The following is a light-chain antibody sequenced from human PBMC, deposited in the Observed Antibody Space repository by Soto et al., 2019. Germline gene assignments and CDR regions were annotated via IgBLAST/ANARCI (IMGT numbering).Light chain of an antibody. CDR1: HTISSW. J-gene: IGKJ1*01. V-gene: IGKV1-39*01. CDR2: AAS. Sequence: DIQMTQSPSTLSGSVGDRVTITCRASHTISSWLAWYQQKPGKAPKLLIYAASSLQSGVPSRFSGSRSGTEFTLTISSLQPEDFATYYCQQSSSTPRTSGQGSKVDI. CDR3: QQSSSTPRT.